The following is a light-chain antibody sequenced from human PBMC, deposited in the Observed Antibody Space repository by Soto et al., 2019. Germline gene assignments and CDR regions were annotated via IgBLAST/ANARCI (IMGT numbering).Light chain of an antibody. V-gene: IGLV1-44*01. CDR2: SNN. Sequence: QSVLTQPPSASGTPGQRVTISCSGRSSNIGSNTVNWYQQLPGTAPQLLIYSNNQRPSGVPDRFSGSKSGTSASLAISGLQSEDEADYYCAAWDDSLIGYVFGTGTKVNVL. CDR1: SSNIGSNT. J-gene: IGLJ1*01. CDR3: AAWDDSLIGYV.